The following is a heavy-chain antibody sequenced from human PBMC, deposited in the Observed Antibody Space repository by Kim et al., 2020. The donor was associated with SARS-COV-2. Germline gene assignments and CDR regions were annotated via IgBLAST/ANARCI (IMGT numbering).Heavy chain of an antibody. CDR3: AREGVGYYYYYGMDV. Sequence: GGSLRLSCAASGFTFSSYSMNWVRQAPGKGLEWVSSISSSSSYIYYADSVKGRFTISRDNAKNSLYLQMNSLRAEDTAVYYCAREGVGYYYYYGMDVWGQGTTVTVSS. CDR2: ISSSSSYI. V-gene: IGHV3-21*01. J-gene: IGHJ6*02. CDR1: GFTFSSYS. D-gene: IGHD1-26*01.